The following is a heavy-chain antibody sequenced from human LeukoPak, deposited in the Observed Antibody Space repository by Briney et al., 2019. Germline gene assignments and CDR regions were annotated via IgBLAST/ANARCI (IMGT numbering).Heavy chain of an antibody. CDR1: GFTFSSYW. J-gene: IGHJ6*02. CDR2: IKQDGSEK. D-gene: IGHD2-15*01. V-gene: IGHV3-7*01. CDR3: ARVGGDCSGGSCSNPYYYYGMDV. Sequence: GGSLRLSCAASGFTFSSYWMSWVRQAPGKGLEWVANIKQDGSEKYYVDSVKGRFTISRDNAKNSLYLQMNSLRAEDTAVYYCARVGGDCSGGSCSNPYYYYGMDVWGQGTTITVSS.